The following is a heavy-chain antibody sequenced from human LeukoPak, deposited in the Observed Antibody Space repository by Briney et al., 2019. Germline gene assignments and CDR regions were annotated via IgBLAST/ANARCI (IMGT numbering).Heavy chain of an antibody. V-gene: IGHV3-74*01. CDR2: INIDGSGT. CDR3: ARDEEGYYDSSGYYPQGY. D-gene: IGHD3-22*01. CDR1: GFTFSGYW. Sequence: GGSLRLSCAASGFTFSGYWMHWVRQAPGKGLVWVSRINIDGSGTSYADSVKGRFTISRDNAKNTLYLQMNSLRAEDTAVYYCARDEEGYYDSSGYYPQGYWGQGTLVTVSS. J-gene: IGHJ4*02.